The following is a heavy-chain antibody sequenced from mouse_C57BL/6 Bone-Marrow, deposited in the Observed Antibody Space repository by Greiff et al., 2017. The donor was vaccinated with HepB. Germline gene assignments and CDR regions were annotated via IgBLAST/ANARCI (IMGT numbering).Heavy chain of an antibody. Sequence: VQLQQSGPGLVQPSQSLSITCTVSGFSLTSYGVHWVRQSPGKGLEWLGVIWSGGSTDYNAAFIYRLSISKDNSKSQVFFKMNSLQAVDTAIYYWASHVPLLLRFLYYAMDYWGQGTSVTVSS. CDR2: IWSGGST. V-gene: IGHV2-2*01. D-gene: IGHD1-1*01. CDR3: ASHVPLLLRFLYYAMDY. J-gene: IGHJ4*01. CDR1: GFSLTSYG.